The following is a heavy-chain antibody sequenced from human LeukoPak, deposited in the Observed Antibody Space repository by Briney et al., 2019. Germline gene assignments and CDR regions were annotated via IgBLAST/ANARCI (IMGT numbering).Heavy chain of an antibody. CDR1: GGSISSSSYY. CDR2: MYYSGST. V-gene: IGHV4-39*07. D-gene: IGHD4-17*01. CDR3: ARASHDYGDYSHFDY. J-gene: IGHJ4*02. Sequence: SETLSLTCTVSGGSISSSSYYWGWIRQPPGKGLDWIGSMYYSGSTYYNPSLKSRVTIAVDKSKNQFSLKLSSVTAADTAVYYCARASHDYGDYSHFDYWGQGTLVTVSS.